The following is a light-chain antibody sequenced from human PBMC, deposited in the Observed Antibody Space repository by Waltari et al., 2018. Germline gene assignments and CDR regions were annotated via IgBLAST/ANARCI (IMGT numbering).Light chain of an antibody. Sequence: QSVLTQPPSVSGAPGHRVSLSCTGRSSNIGAGYDVHWYQQLPGTAPKLLIYGDSKRPSGVPDRFSGSKSGTSASLAITGLQAEDEADYYCQSYDSSLSGSVFGGGTKLTVL. J-gene: IGLJ2*01. V-gene: IGLV1-40*01. CDR3: QSYDSSLSGSV. CDR2: GDS. CDR1: SSNIGAGYD.